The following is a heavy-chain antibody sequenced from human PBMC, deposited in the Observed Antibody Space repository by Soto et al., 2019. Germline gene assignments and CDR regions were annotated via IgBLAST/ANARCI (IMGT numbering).Heavy chain of an antibody. V-gene: IGHV3-23*01. D-gene: IGHD2-8*01. CDR1: GFTFSSYA. CDR3: AKDDIVLMVYAIGGVAFDI. CDR2: ISGSGGST. Sequence: GGSLRLSCAASGFTFSSYAMSWVRQAPGKGLEWVSAISGSGGSTYYADSVKGRFTISRDNSKNTLYLQMNSLRAEDTAVYYCAKDDIVLMVYAIGGVAFDIWGQGTMVTVSS. J-gene: IGHJ3*02.